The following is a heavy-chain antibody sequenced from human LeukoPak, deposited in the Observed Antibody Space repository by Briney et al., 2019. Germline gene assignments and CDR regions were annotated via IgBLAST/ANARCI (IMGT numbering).Heavy chain of an antibody. V-gene: IGHV3-23*01. CDR1: GFTFSSYA. CDR2: ISGSGGST. J-gene: IGHJ4*02. CDR3: AKNSGRSTAHYGSGPLDY. D-gene: IGHD3-10*01. Sequence: AGGSLRLSCAASGFTFSSYAMSWVRQAPGKGLEWVSAISGSGGSTYYADSVKGRFTISRDNSKNTLYLQMNSLRAEDTAVYYCAKNSGRSTAHYGSGPLDYWGQGTLVTVSS.